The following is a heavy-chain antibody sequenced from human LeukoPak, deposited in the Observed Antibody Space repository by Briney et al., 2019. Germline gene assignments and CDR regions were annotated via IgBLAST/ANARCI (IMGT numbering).Heavy chain of an antibody. CDR2: IYYSGST. CDR1: GGSISSGGYY. D-gene: IGHD2-2*01. CDR3: ARAVTYCSSTSCLYYYYGMDV. V-gene: IGHV4-31*03. J-gene: IGHJ6*02. Sequence: SETLPLTCTVSGGSISSGGYYWSWIRQHPGKGLEWIGYIYYSGSTYYNPSLKSRVTISVDTSKNQFSLKLSSVTAADTAVYYCARAVTYCSSTSCLYYYYGMDVWGQGTTVTVSS.